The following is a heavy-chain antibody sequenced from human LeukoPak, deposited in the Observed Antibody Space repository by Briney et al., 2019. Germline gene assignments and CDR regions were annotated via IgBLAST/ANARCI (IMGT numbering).Heavy chain of an antibody. CDR2: INHSGST. D-gene: IGHD2-21*02. CDR3: ARGRCGGDCYFYYYYYMDV. V-gene: IGHV4-34*01. CDR1: GGSFSGYY. Sequence: SETLSLTCAVYGGSFSGYYWSWIRQPPGKGLEWIGEINHSGSTNYNPSLKSRVTISVDTSKNQFSLKLSSVTAADTAVYYCARGRCGGDCYFYYYYYMDVWGKGTTVTVSS. J-gene: IGHJ6*03.